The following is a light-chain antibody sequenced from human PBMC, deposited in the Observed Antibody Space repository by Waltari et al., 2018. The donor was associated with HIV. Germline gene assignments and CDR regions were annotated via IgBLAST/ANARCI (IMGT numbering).Light chain of an antibody. CDR2: VAS. CDR3: QQSYSTPLT. CDR1: HSISSY. J-gene: IGKJ4*01. V-gene: IGKV1-39*01. Sequence: DIQMTPSPSSLSASVGDRVTITCRASHSISSYLNWYQQKPGKAPKLLSYVASSLQSGVPSRFSGSGSGTDFTLTISSLQPEDFATYYCQQSYSTPLTFGGGTKVESK.